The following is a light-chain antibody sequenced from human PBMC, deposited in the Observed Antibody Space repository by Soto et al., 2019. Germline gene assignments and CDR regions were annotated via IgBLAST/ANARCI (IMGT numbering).Light chain of an antibody. V-gene: IGLV1-40*01. CDR1: SSNIGAGSD. CDR2: GNS. J-gene: IGLJ1*01. CDR3: QSYDSSLSTYV. Sequence: QSVVTQPPSVSGAPGQRVTISCTGSSSNIGAGSDLHWYQQLPGTAPKLLIYGNSNRPSGVPDRFSGSKSGTSASLAITGLQAEDEADYYCQSYDSSLSTYVFGTGTKVTVL.